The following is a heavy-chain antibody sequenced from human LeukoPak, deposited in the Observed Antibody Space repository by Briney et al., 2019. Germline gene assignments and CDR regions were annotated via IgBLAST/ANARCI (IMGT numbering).Heavy chain of an antibody. V-gene: IGHV1-18*01. Sequence: ASVKVSCKASGYTFTSHGISWVRQAPGQGLEWMGWISTYNTNTNYAQKLQGRVTMTTDTSTSTAYMELRSLRSDDTAVYYCARDRSQVGATGYFDYWGQGTLVTVSS. J-gene: IGHJ4*02. CDR1: GYTFTSHG. D-gene: IGHD1-26*01. CDR2: ISTYNTNT. CDR3: ARDRSQVGATGYFDY.